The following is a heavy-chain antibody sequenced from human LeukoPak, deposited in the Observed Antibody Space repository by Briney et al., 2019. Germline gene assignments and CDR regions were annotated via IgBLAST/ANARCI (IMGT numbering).Heavy chain of an antibody. CDR1: GFTFSSYA. CDR3: ARDANYYDSSGYAPNYYYGMDV. V-gene: IGHV3-30-3*01. CDR2: ISYDGSNK. D-gene: IGHD3-22*01. J-gene: IGHJ6*02. Sequence: GRSLRLSCAASGFTFSSYAMHWVRQAPGKGLEWVAVISYDGSNKYYADSVKGRFTISRDNSKNTLYLQMNSLRAEDTAVYYCARDANYYDSSGYAPNYYYGMDVWGQGTTVTVSS.